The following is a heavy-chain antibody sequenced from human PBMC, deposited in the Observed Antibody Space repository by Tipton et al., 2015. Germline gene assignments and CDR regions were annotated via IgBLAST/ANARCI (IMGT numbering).Heavy chain of an antibody. Sequence: TLSLTCIVSGGSISTGDYYWSWIRQHPGKGLEWIGYIYHSGSTYYNPSLKSRVIISVDASKNQFSLNLTFVTAADTAMYYCARGGGDDYIWGSSRLDSWGQGILVTVSS. V-gene: IGHV4-30-4*08. D-gene: IGHD3-16*02. CDR2: IYHSGST. J-gene: IGHJ4*02. CDR3: ARGGGDDYIWGSSRLDS. CDR1: GGSISTGDYY.